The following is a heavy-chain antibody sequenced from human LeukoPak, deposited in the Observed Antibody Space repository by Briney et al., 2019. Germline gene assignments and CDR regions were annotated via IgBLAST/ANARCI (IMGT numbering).Heavy chain of an antibody. V-gene: IGHV4-39*07. Sequence: PSETLSLTCTVSGGSIRSSSYYWGWIRQPPGKGLEWIGSIYYSGSTYYNPSLKSRVTISVDTSKNQFSLKLSSVTAADTAVYYCARRRAVVVTAIDTPYDRFDIWGQGTMVTVSS. CDR1: GGSIRSSSYY. D-gene: IGHD2-21*02. J-gene: IGHJ3*02. CDR3: ARRRAVVVTAIDTPYDRFDI. CDR2: IYYSGST.